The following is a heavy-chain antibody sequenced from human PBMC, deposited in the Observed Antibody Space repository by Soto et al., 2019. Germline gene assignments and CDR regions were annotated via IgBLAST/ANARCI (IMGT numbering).Heavy chain of an antibody. CDR3: SRGTTTSAFSVMDV. J-gene: IGHJ6*01. CDR2: ISYDGDNK. Sequence: QVQLVESGGGVVQPGRSLRLSCAASGFTFSYHALNWVRQAPGKGLEWVAVISYDGDNKYIAEAVKGPLTISRDNPKTTVALQMNSLRTEDTVMYFCSRGTTTSAFSVMDVWGHGPTVTVSS. V-gene: IGHV3-30-3*01. CDR1: GFTFSYHA. D-gene: IGHD1-1*01.